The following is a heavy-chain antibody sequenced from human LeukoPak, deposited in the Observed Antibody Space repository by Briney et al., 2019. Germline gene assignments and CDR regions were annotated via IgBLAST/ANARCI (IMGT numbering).Heavy chain of an antibody. D-gene: IGHD3-3*02. Sequence: SAETLSLTCTVSGSSFSSSDLNWIRQAPGKGLEWVADVEYNGSTKYNPSLMGRGTMSLDTSKNQLYLKLETVTAADTTAYYCARGLYEHFDRWGQGTLVTVSS. CDR3: ARGLYEHFDR. CDR1: GSSFSSSD. J-gene: IGHJ5*02. V-gene: IGHV4-59*01. CDR2: VEYNGST.